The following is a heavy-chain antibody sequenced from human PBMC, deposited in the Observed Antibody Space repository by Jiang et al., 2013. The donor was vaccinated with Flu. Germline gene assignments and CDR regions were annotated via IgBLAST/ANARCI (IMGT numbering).Heavy chain of an antibody. Sequence: VKPSETLSLTCTVSGGSINNFYWSWVRQPPGKGLEWIGDIYYSETTSYNPFLRSGRTDYNPSLKSRVTLSVDPSKNQFSLNLRSVTAADTAVYYCAQHRSSGWQAGQPYYSYSLDVWGQGATVSVSS. CDR1: GGSINNFY. D-gene: IGHD6-19*01. V-gene: IGHV4-59*08. CDR2: IYYSETTSYNPFLRSGRT. J-gene: IGHJ6*02. CDR3: AQHRSSGWQAGQPYYSYSLDV.